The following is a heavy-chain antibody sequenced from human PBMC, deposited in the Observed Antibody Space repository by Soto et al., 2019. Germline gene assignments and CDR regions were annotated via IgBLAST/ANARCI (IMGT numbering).Heavy chain of an antibody. J-gene: IGHJ4*02. Sequence: ASVKVSCKASGYSFTGYYMHWVRQAPGQGLEWMGWINPTSGGTNYTQKFQGRVTMTRDTSISTAYMELSRLTSDDTAVYYCARDPQWELLPTDYWGQGTQVTVSS. CDR3: ARDPQWELLPTDY. D-gene: IGHD1-26*01. CDR1: GYSFTGYY. CDR2: INPTSGGT. V-gene: IGHV1-2*02.